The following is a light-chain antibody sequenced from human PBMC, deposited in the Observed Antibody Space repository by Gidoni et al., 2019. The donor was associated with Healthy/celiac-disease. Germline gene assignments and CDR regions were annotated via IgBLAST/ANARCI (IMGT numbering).Light chain of an antibody. V-gene: IGKV3-15*01. CDR1: QSVSSN. Sequence: DIVMTQSPATLSVSPGERATLSCRASQSVSSNLAWYQQKPGQAPRLLIYGASTRATGIPARFSGSGSGTEFTLTISSLQSEDCAVYYCQQYNNWPPCTFGQGTKLEIK. CDR2: GAS. J-gene: IGKJ2*02. CDR3: QQYNNWPPCT.